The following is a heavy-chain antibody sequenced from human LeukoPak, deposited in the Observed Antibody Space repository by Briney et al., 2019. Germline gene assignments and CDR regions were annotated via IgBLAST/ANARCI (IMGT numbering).Heavy chain of an antibody. V-gene: IGHV3-7*05. J-gene: IGHJ4*02. CDR1: GFSFNIYW. CDR2: INQDGDEK. CDR3: TRNVYWRFDY. Sequence: GGSLRLSCAASGFSFNIYWMSWVRQALGKGLEWVANINQDGDEKYYVDSVKGRFTISRDNAKNSLYLHMNSLRAEDTAVYYCTRNVYWRFDYRGQGTLVSVSS. D-gene: IGHD1-26*01.